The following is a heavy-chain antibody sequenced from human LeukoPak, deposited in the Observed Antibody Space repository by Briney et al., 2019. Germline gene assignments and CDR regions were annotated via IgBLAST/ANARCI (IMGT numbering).Heavy chain of an antibody. CDR2: IYTSGST. CDR1: GGSISSYY. J-gene: IGHJ6*03. CDR3: ARDRELLWFGEALADYGYYYYYMDV. V-gene: IGHV4-4*07. Sequence: SETLSPTCTVSGGSISSYYWSWIRQPAGKGLEWIGRIYTSGSTNYNPSLKSRVTMSVDTSKNRFSLKLSSVTAADTAVYYCARDRELLWFGEALADYGYYYYYMDVWGKGTTVTISS. D-gene: IGHD3-10*01.